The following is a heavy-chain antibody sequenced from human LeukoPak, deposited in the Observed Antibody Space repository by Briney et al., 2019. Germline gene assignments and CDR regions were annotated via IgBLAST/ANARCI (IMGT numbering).Heavy chain of an antibody. D-gene: IGHD6-13*01. CDR3: ARGDKQLVFERRKGGFDP. V-gene: IGHV3-20*04. J-gene: IGHJ5*02. CDR2: INWNGGST. CDR1: GFTFDDYG. Sequence: GGSLRLSCAASGFTFDDYGMSWVRQAPGKGLEWGSGINWNGGSTVYADFVKGRFTISRDNAKNSLYLKMKSLRAEDTALYYCARGDKQLVFERRKGGFDPWGQGTLVTVSS.